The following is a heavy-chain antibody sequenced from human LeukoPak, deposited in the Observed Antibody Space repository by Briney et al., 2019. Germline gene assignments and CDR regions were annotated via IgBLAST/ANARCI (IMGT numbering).Heavy chain of an antibody. Sequence: PGGSLRLSCAASGFTFSTYSMNWVRQAPGKGLEWVSSITGSSRFIYYADSMKGRFTISRDNAKNSMYLQMNSLRAEDTAVYYCASRAYSSGWYNWGQGTLVTVSS. CDR3: ASRAYSSGWYN. J-gene: IGHJ4*02. CDR2: ITGSSRFI. V-gene: IGHV3-21*01. D-gene: IGHD6-19*01. CDR1: GFTFSTYS.